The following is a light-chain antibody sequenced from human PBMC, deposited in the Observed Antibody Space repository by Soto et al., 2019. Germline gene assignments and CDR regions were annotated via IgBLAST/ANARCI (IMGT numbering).Light chain of an antibody. Sequence: DIQMTQSPSTLSASVGDGFTITCRASQSISNRLAWYQQRPGKAPKFLIYDVSTLESGVPSRFSGSGSGTEFTLTISSLQPEDFATYYCQQYDSYPLTFGGGTKVDIK. V-gene: IGKV1-5*01. CDR2: DVS. J-gene: IGKJ4*01. CDR3: QQYDSYPLT. CDR1: QSISNR.